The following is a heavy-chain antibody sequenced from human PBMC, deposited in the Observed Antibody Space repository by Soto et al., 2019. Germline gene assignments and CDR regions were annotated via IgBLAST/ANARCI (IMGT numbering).Heavy chain of an antibody. D-gene: IGHD3-22*01. CDR1: GFTFSDYY. CDR2: ITSSGRTT. CDR3: VPNFYDTLGLGY. Sequence: QVQLVESGGGLVKPGGSLRLSCAASGFTFSDYYMNWIRQAPGKGLEWVSYITSSGRTTYYADSVKGRFTISRDNAKNSLYLQMNSLRAEETAVYYCVPNFYDTLGLGYWGQGTLVTVSS. V-gene: IGHV3-11*01. J-gene: IGHJ4*02.